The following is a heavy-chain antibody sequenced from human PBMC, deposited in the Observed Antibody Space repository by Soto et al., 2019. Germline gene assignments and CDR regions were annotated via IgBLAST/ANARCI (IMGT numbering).Heavy chain of an antibody. CDR3: ARTKYNWNNFDY. CDR1: GFAFSTYW. J-gene: IGHJ4*02. CDR2: LNSDGSST. D-gene: IGHD1-20*01. Sequence: PGGSLRLSCAASGFAFSTYWMHWVRQAPGKGLEWVSRLNSDGSSTRYADSVKGRFTISRDNAKNTLYLQMNSLRVEDTAVYYCARTKYNWNNFDYWGQGTLVTVSS. V-gene: IGHV3-74*01.